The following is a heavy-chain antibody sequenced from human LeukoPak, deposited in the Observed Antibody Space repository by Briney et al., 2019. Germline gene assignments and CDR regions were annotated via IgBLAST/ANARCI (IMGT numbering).Heavy chain of an antibody. J-gene: IGHJ3*02. D-gene: IGHD2-2*02. CDR3: ARGSASPAAIPFDM. V-gene: IGHV4-4*07. CDR1: GGSIRSSF. CDR2: IYTNGNT. Sequence: SETLSLTCTVSGGSIRSSFWSLIRQPAGKGLEWIGRIYTNGNTNYNPSLKSRVTMSADTSKNQFSLKLSSVTAADTAVYYCARGSASPAAIPFDMWGQGTMVTVSS.